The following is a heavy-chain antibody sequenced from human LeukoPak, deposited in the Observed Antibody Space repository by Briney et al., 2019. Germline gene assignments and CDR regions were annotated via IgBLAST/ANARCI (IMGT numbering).Heavy chain of an antibody. V-gene: IGHV4-34*01. CDR3: ARHRTYYYDSSGAADY. D-gene: IGHD3-22*01. J-gene: IGHJ4*02. CDR1: GGSFSGYY. Sequence: SETLSLTCAVYGGSFSGYYWSWIRQPPGKGLEWIGEINHSGSTNYNPSLKSRVTISVDTSKNQFSLKLSSVTAADTAVYYCARHRTYYYDSSGAADYWGQGTLVTVSS. CDR2: INHSGST.